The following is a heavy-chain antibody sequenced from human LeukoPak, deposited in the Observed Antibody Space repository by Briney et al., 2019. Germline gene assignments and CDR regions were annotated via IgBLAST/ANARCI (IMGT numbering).Heavy chain of an antibody. Sequence: PGGSLRLSCAASGFTFDDYTMHWVRQAPGKGLEWVSLISWDGGSTYYADSVKGRFTISRDNSKNSLYLQMNSLRTEDTALYYCAKDNGEVGATTSFDYWGRGTLVTVSS. CDR3: AKDNGEVGATTSFDY. D-gene: IGHD1-26*01. CDR1: GFTFDDYT. J-gene: IGHJ4*02. V-gene: IGHV3-43*01. CDR2: ISWDGGST.